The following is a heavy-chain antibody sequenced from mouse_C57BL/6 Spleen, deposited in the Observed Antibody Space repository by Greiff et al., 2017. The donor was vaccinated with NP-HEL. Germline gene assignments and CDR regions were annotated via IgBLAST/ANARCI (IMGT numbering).Heavy chain of an antibody. CDR3: APYGNYGVDY. V-gene: IGHV5-17*01. J-gene: IGHJ4*01. CDR2: ISSGTSTI. Sequence: EVQLVESGGGLVKPGGSLTLSCAASGFTFSDYGMHWVRQAPVKGLEWVAYISSGTSTISSAHPVKGRFTIPNDNAKNTLFLQMTSLRSEDTAMYCCAPYGNYGVDYWGQGTSVTVSS. D-gene: IGHD2-1*01. CDR1: GFTFSDYG.